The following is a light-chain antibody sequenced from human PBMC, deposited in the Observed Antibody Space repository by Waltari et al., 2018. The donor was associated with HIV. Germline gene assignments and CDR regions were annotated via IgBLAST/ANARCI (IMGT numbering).Light chain of an antibody. J-gene: IGKJ2*01. CDR2: VSS. CDR1: QMSSSY. CDR3: QQTYSLPVT. Sequence: DIQMTQSPSSLSASVGDRVTITCRARQMSSSYLNWYQQKPGRAPKLLIYVSSTLQIGVPSSFSGSTSGTDFTLTISSLQPEDFATYHCQQTYSLPVTFGQGTKVDIK. V-gene: IGKV1-39*01.